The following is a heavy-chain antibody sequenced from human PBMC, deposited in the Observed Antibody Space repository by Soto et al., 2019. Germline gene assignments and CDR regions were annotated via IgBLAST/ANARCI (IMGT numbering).Heavy chain of an antibody. Sequence: QVQLVQSGAEVKKPGASVKVSCKASGYTFTSYDINWVRQATGQGLEWMGWMNPNNNNTGYAQKFQGRVTMTRNTSISTAYMELSGLGSEETAVYYCARGPHPYFNDYWGQGTLVTVSS. CDR1: GYTFTSYD. V-gene: IGHV1-8*01. CDR2: MNPNNNNT. D-gene: IGHD2-8*01. CDR3: ARGPHPYFNDY. J-gene: IGHJ4*02.